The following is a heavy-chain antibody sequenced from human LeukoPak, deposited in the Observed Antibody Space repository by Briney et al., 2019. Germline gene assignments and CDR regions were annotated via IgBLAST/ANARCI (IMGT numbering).Heavy chain of an antibody. D-gene: IGHD1-20*01. CDR3: ANTYNWNYYYYMAV. CDR2: IYYSGST. Sequence: KSSETLSLTCTVSGGSFSSSSYYWGWIRQPPGKGLEWIGSIYYSGSTYYNPSLKSRVTISVDTSKNQFSLKLTSVTAADTAVYYCANTYNWNYYYYMAVWGKGTTVTVSS. CDR1: GGSFSSSSYY. J-gene: IGHJ6*03. V-gene: IGHV4-39*07.